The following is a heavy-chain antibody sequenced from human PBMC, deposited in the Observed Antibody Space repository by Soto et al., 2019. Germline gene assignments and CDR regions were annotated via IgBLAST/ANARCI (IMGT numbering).Heavy chain of an antibody. CDR3: AKDQLVGQSRSWYVYYGIAV. J-gene: IGHJ6*02. CDR1: GFTFSNYG. D-gene: IGHD6-13*01. V-gene: IGHV3-30*18. Sequence: QVQLVESGGGVVQPGRSLRLSCAASGFTFSNYGMHWVRQAPGKGLEWVAVISFEGSNKYHADSVKGRFTISRDNSTNTLYLQMNSLRTEDTAVYYCAKDQLVGQSRSWYVYYGIAVWGQGTTVTVSS. CDR2: ISFEGSNK.